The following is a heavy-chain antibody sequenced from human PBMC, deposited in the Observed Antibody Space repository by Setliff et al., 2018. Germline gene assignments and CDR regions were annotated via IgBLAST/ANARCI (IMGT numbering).Heavy chain of an antibody. J-gene: IGHJ4*02. Sequence: GESLKISCAASGFTFSSYWMSWVRQAPGKGLEWVANIKRDGREIYYVDSVRGRFSISRDNSRNTLYLQMNSLRAEDTAVYYCANWPGTPTMTTFFGPLDYWGQGTLVTVSS. D-gene: IGHD4-17*01. V-gene: IGHV3-7*03. CDR3: ANWPGTPTMTTFFGPLDY. CDR2: IKRDGREI. CDR1: GFTFSSYW.